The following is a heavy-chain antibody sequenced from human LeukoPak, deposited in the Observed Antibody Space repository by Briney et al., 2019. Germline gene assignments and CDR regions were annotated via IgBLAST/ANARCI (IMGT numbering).Heavy chain of an antibody. D-gene: IGHD2-15*01. CDR3: AKDPTQAATVDY. V-gene: IGHV3-23*01. CDR2: ISGSGGST. J-gene: IGHJ4*02. Sequence: PGGSLRLSCGASGFTFSSYAMSWVRQAPGKGLEWVSAISGSGGSTYYADSVKGRFTISRDNSKNTLYLQMNSLRAEDAAVYYCAKDPTQAATVDYWGQGTLVTVSS. CDR1: GFTFSSYA.